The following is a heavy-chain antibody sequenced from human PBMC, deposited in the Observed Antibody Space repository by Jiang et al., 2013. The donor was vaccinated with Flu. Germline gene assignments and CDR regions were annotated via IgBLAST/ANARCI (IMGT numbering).Heavy chain of an antibody. Sequence: GLVWVSRINSDGSSTSYADSVKGRFTISRDNAKNTLYLQMNSLRAEDTAVYYCARGPSSYSSGWYRTYHPFDYWGQGTLVTVSS. CDR2: INSDGSST. D-gene: IGHD6-19*01. J-gene: IGHJ4*02. V-gene: IGHV3-74*01. CDR3: ARGPSSYSSGWYRTYHPFDY.